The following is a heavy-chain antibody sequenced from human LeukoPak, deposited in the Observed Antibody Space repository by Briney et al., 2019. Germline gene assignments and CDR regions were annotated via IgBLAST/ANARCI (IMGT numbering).Heavy chain of an antibody. D-gene: IGHD6-6*01. CDR3: ARPTARLGWFDP. J-gene: IGHJ5*02. Sequence: NPSETLSLTCTVSGGSISSYYWSWIRQPPGKGLEWVGSIYHSGSTYHNPSLKSRVTISVDTSKNQFSLKLRSVTAADTAVYYCARPTARLGWFDPWGQGTLVTVSS. CDR2: IYHSGST. V-gene: IGHV4-59*08. CDR1: GGSISSYY.